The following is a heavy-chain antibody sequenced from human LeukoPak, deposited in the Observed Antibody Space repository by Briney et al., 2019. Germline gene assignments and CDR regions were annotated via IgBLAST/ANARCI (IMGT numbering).Heavy chain of an antibody. CDR1: GFIFTNYF. CDR3: ATDRGWRTSGYYLYYLEY. CDR2: IKHDGSEK. D-gene: IGHD3-3*01. Sequence: GGSLRLSCAASGFIFTNYFMSWVRQAPGKGLEWVASIKHDGSEKYYVDSVRGRFTISRDNTMNSLYLQMCSLRAEDTAVYYCATDRGWRTSGYYLYYLEYWGQGTLVTYSS. V-gene: IGHV3-7*01. J-gene: IGHJ4*02.